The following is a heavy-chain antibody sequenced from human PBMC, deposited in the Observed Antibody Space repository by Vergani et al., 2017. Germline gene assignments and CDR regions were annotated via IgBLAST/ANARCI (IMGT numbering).Heavy chain of an antibody. CDR3: AKAHSVAAAGFDY. CDR2: IEQDGSER. Sequence: EVQLVESGGGLVQPGGSLRLSCAASGFTFSSYWMSWVRQAPGKGLEWVANIEQDGSERYYVDSVKGRFTSSRDNAKNSLYLQMNSLRAEDTALYYCAKAHSVAAAGFDYWGQGTLVTVSS. D-gene: IGHD6-13*01. V-gene: IGHV3-7*03. CDR1: GFTFSSYW. J-gene: IGHJ4*02.